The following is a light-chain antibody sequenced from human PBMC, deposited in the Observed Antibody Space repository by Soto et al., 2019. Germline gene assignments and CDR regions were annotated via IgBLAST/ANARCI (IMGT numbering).Light chain of an antibody. CDR3: QTWGTSIQGYVV. CDR2: LNSDGSH. Sequence: QLVLTQSPSASASLGASVKLTCTLSSGHSSYAIAWHQQQPEKGPRYLMKLNSDGSHSKGDGIPDRFSGSSSGAERYLTISSLQSEDEADYYCQTWGTSIQGYVVFGGGTKLTVL. J-gene: IGLJ2*01. V-gene: IGLV4-69*01. CDR1: SGHSSYA.